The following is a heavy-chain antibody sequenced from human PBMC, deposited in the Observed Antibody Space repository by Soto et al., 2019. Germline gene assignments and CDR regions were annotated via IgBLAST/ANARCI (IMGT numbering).Heavy chain of an antibody. CDR3: ARSGYYYDSGPSYRRRDYYFAMDV. V-gene: IGHV5-51*01. CDR2: IYPGNSNT. J-gene: IGHJ6*02. CDR1: EYSFTIYW. Sequence: PGESLNISCEASEYSFTIYWIGWVRQMPGKGLEWMGVIYPGNSNTRYSPSFQGQVTMSVDTSSTTAYLQWSSLKASDTAMYYCARSGYYYDSGPSYRRRDYYFAMDVWGQGTTVTVSS. D-gene: IGHD3-10*01.